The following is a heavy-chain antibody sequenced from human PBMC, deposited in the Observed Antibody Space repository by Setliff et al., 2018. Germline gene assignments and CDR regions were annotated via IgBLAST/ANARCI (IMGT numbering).Heavy chain of an antibody. CDR2: ISPMFGT. CDR3: AGGQPLVRKYYYYMDV. J-gene: IGHJ6*03. CDR1: GYGFMSYG. Sequence: SVKVSCKPSGYGFMSYGVSWVRQAPGQGLEWMGWISPMFGTNYAQKFQGRVTITADESTSTAYMELSSLGSEDTAVYYCAGGQPLVRKYYYYMDVWGKGTTVTVSS. D-gene: IGHD3-10*01. V-gene: IGHV1-69*13.